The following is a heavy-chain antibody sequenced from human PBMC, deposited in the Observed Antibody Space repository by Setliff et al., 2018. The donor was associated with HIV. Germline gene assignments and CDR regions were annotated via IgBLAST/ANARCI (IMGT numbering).Heavy chain of an antibody. V-gene: IGHV1-2*02. D-gene: IGHD3-22*01. CDR1: GYTFTDYF. CDR2: INPKSGAT. CDR3: AREERYYDGKGALDY. J-gene: IGHJ4*02. Sequence: ASVKVSCKTSGYTFTDYFIHWVRQAPGQGLEWMGWINPKSGATNFAQKFQVRVTMTRDTSITTAYMELSSLISDDTAVYYCAREERYYDGKGALDYWGQGMLVTVSS.